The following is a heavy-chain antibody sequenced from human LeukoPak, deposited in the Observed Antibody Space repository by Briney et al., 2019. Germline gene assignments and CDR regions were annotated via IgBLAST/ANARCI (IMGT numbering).Heavy chain of an antibody. CDR3: ARSASRYFDWFDY. Sequence: GESLKISCKGSGYSFTTYWISWVRQMPGKGLEWMGRIDPSDSETNYSPSFQGHVTISADKSISTAYLQWSSLKASDTAIYYCARSASRYFDWFDYWGQGTLLTVSS. CDR1: GYSFTTYW. D-gene: IGHD3-9*01. CDR2: IDPSDSET. J-gene: IGHJ4*02. V-gene: IGHV5-10-1*01.